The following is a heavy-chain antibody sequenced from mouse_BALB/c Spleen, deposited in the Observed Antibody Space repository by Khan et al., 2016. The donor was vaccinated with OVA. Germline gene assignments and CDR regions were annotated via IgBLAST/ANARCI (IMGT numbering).Heavy chain of an antibody. J-gene: IGHJ3*01. D-gene: IGHD1-1*01. CDR1: GYTFTKYW. CDR3: VDHGSSTAWFTY. Sequence: QVRLQQSGAELAKPGASVKMSCKASGYTFTKYWMHWVKQRPGQGLEWIGYINPSTGYTDYNQKFKDKATLTADKSSSTAYMQLSSLTSEDSAVYYCVDHGSSTAWFTYWGQGTLVTVSA. CDR2: INPSTGYT. V-gene: IGHV1-7*01.